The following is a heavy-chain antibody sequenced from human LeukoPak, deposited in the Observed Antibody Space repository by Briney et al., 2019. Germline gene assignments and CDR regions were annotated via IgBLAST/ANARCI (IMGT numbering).Heavy chain of an antibody. CDR3: TTEFDGDYRRASG. J-gene: IGHJ3*01. CDR2: IYSGGDT. D-gene: IGHD4-17*01. CDR1: GFSFNSYA. V-gene: IGHV3-53*01. Sequence: GGSLRLSCAASGFSFNSYAMSWVRQAPGKGLECVAVIYSGGDTYYADSVKGRFTISRDKSKNTLYLQMNSLKTEDTAVYYCTTEFDGDYRRASGGGQGTMVTVSS.